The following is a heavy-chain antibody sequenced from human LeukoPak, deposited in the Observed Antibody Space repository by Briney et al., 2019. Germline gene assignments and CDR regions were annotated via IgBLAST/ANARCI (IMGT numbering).Heavy chain of an antibody. CDR1: GGSISSYY. CDR3: ARDRGHYDCSCYLFDY. V-gene: IGHV4-4*07. Sequence: SDTLSLTCTVSGGSISSYYWSWIRQPAGKGLEWIGRLYTSGSTNYNPSLKSRVTMSIDTSKNQFSLKVSSVTAADTAVYYCARDRGHYDCSCYLFDYWGQGTLVTVSS. J-gene: IGHJ4*02. CDR2: LYTSGST. D-gene: IGHD3-22*01.